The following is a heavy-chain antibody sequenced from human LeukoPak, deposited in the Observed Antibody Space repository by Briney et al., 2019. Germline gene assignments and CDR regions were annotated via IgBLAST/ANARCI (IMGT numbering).Heavy chain of an antibody. CDR1: GFIFSNYG. J-gene: IGHJ4*02. CDR3: ARRAGAYSHPYDY. D-gene: IGHD4/OR15-4a*01. CDR2: IHYDGSNK. V-gene: IGHV3-30*02. Sequence: GSLRLSCAASGFIFSNYGMHWVRQAPGKGPEWVAFIHYDGSNKDYSDSVKGRFTISRDNSKNTLYLQMNSLRAEDTAVYYCARRAGAYSHPYDYWGQGTLVTVSS.